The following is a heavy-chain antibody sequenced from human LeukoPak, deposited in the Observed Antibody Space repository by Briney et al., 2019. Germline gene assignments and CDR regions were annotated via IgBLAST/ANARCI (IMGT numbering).Heavy chain of an antibody. CDR2: VYYSGTT. Sequence: ASETLSLTCTVSRGSISIGTYYWGWIRQPPGKGLEWIASVYYSGTTYYNGSLKSRVTISVDKSKNRLSLSLNSVTAADTAVYYCARTACSSTSCYVRRYSFDYWGQGTLVTVSS. V-gene: IGHV4-39*07. D-gene: IGHD2-2*01. J-gene: IGHJ4*02. CDR3: ARTACSSTSCYVRRYSFDY. CDR1: RGSISIGTYY.